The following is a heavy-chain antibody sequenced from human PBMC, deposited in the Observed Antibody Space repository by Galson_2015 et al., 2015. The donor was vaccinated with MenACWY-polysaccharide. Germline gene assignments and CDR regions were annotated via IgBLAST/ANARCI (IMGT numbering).Heavy chain of an antibody. Sequence: SLRLSCAASGFTFDDYAMHWVRQAPGKGLEWVSLISGDGGSTYYADSVKGRFTISRDNSKNSLYLQMNSLRTEDTALYYCASRHSSSGWGTFDYWGQGTLVTVSS. D-gene: IGHD6-6*01. V-gene: IGHV3-43*02. CDR3: ASRHSSSGWGTFDY. CDR2: ISGDGGST. J-gene: IGHJ4*02. CDR1: GFTFDDYA.